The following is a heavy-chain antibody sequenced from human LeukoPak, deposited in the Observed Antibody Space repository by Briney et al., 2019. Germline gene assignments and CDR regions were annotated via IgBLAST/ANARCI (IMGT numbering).Heavy chain of an antibody. V-gene: IGHV4-39*07. CDR2: IYYSGDT. J-gene: IGHJ6*02. CDR3: ARVGDGYNLPYGMDV. D-gene: IGHD5-24*01. CDR1: GGSISSSSYY. Sequence: SETLSLTCTVSGGSISSSSYYWGWIRRPPGKGLEWIGSIYYSGDTHHSPSLKSRVTISVDTPKNQFSLKLSSVTAADTAVYYCARVGDGYNLPYGMDVWGQGTTVTVSS.